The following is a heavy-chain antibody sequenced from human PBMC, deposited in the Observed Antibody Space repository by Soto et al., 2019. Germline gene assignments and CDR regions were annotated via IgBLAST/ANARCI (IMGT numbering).Heavy chain of an antibody. Sequence: GGSLRLSCAASGFTFSSYAMHWVRQAPGKELEWVAVISYDGSNKYYADSVKGRFTISRDNSKNTLYLQMNSLRAEDTAVYYCASDLDHLCGTPAGCYYGMDVWGQGTTVTVSS. V-gene: IGHV3-30-3*01. CDR2: ISYDGSNK. D-gene: IGHD2-15*01. J-gene: IGHJ6*02. CDR1: GFTFSSYA. CDR3: ASDLDHLCGTPAGCYYGMDV.